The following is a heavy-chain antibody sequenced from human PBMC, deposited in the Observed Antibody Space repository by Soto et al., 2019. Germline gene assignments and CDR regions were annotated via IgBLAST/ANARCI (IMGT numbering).Heavy chain of an antibody. V-gene: IGHV5-51*01. Sequence: PGESLKIPCKGSGYSFTSYWIGWVRQMPGKGLEWMGIIYPGDSDTRYSPSFQGQVTISADKSISTAYLQWSSLKASHTAMYYCPSGPAGEFGYYYYGMDVWGQGTTVTVSS. CDR3: PSGPAGEFGYYYYGMDV. CDR1: GYSFTSYW. J-gene: IGHJ6*02. CDR2: IYPGDSDT. D-gene: IGHD3-10*01.